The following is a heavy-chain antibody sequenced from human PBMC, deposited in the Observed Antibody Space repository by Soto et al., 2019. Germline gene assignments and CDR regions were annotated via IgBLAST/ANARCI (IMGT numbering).Heavy chain of an antibody. CDR1: VGSISSGGYY. J-gene: IGHJ4*02. CDR2: IYYSGST. Sequence: SETLSLTXTVSVGSISSGGYYWSWIRQHPGKGLEWIGYIYYSGSTYYNPSLKSRVTISVDTSKNQFSLKLSSVTAADTAVYYCARDSSSGWYGVDYWGQGTLVTVSS. V-gene: IGHV4-31*02. D-gene: IGHD6-19*01. CDR3: ARDSSSGWYGVDY.